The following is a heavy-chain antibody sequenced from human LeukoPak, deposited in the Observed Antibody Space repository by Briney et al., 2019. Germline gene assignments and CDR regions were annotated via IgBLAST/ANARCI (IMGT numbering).Heavy chain of an antibody. CDR1: GFAFSNYW. CDR3: AREPIEYCSSTSCPRYNWFDP. V-gene: IGHV3-74*03. CDR2: IKSDGTTA. D-gene: IGHD2-2*01. J-gene: IGHJ5*02. Sequence: PGGSLRLSCAAPGFAFSNYWMHWVRQAPGKGLVWVSRIKSDGTTATYADSVTGRFTISRDNAKNSLYLQMNSLRAEDTAVYYCAREPIEYCSSTSCPRYNWFDPWGQGTLVTVSS.